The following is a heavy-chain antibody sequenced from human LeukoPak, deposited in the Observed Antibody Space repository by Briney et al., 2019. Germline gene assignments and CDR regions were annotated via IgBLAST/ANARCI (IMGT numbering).Heavy chain of an antibody. CDR3: ARGCDSSGYYLHH. V-gene: IGHV3-11*01. CDR2: ITSSSSTK. D-gene: IGHD3-22*01. J-gene: IGHJ1*01. Sequence: PGGSLRLSCAASGFTFSDYYMSWIRQAPGKGLEWVSYITSSSSTKYYADSVKGRFTISRDNAKNSLYLQMNSLRAEDTAVYYCARGCDSSGYYLHHWRQGTLVTVSS. CDR1: GFTFSDYY.